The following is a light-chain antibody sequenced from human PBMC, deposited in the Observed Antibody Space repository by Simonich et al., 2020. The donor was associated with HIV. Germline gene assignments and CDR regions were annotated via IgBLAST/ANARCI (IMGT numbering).Light chain of an antibody. Sequence: DIQMTQSPSSLSASVGARVTITCQASQDIDNSLNWYQQKPGKAPKLLIFDASNLETGVPSRFSGSASGTDFTFAISSLQPEDIATYYCQQYHNLPLTFAGGTKVEIK. J-gene: IGKJ4*01. CDR1: QDIDNS. CDR3: QQYHNLPLT. CDR2: DAS. V-gene: IGKV1-33*01.